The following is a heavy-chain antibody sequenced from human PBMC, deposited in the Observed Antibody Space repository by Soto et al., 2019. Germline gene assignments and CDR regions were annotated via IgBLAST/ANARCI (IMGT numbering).Heavy chain of an antibody. CDR3: ARYCSGGSCYSNYAFDI. J-gene: IGHJ3*02. CDR2: IYSGGST. Sequence: GSLRLSCAASGFTVSSNYMSWVRQAPGKGLEWVSVIYSGGSTYYADSVKGRFTISRDNSKNTLYLQMNSLRNEDTAVYYCARYCSGGSCYSNYAFDIWGQGTMVTVSS. CDR1: GFTVSSNY. D-gene: IGHD2-15*01. V-gene: IGHV3-53*01.